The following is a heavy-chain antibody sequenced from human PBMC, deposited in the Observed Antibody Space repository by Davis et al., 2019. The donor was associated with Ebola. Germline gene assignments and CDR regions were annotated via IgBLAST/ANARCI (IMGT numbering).Heavy chain of an antibody. CDR2: INHSGST. Sequence: MPSETLSLTCAVYAGSFSGYYWSWIRQPPGKGLEWIGEINHSGSTNYNPSLKSRVTISVDTSKNQFSLKLSSVTAADTAVYYCAGSRIVVVVAATRGNYYYYGMDVWGQGTTVTVSS. CDR1: AGSFSGYY. CDR3: AGSRIVVVVAATRGNYYYYGMDV. V-gene: IGHV4-34*01. D-gene: IGHD2-15*01. J-gene: IGHJ6*02.